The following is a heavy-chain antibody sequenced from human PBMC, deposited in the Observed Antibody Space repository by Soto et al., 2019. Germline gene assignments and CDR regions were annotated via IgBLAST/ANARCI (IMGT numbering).Heavy chain of an antibody. Sequence: GGSLRLSCAASGFTFSSYGMHWVRQAPGKGLEWVAVIWYDGSNKYYADSVKGRFTISRDNSKNTLYLQMNSLRAEDTAVYYCARDSSIAAAGHMDWGQGTLVTVSS. CDR2: IWYDGSNK. D-gene: IGHD6-13*01. CDR1: GFTFSSYG. CDR3: ARDSSIAAAGHMD. V-gene: IGHV3-33*01. J-gene: IGHJ4*02.